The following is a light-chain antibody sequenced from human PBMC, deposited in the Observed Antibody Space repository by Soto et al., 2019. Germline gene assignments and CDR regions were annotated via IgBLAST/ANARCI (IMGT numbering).Light chain of an antibody. Sequence: EIVLTQSPGTLSLSPGERATLSCRASQSVSSSYLSWYQQKPGEAPTLLNYGASMRATGIPGRFSGSGSGTDFALTISRLELEDFAVYYCQQYRSSHTFGQGTKLEIK. V-gene: IGKV3-20*01. CDR1: QSVSSSY. CDR3: QQYRSSHT. CDR2: GAS. J-gene: IGKJ2*01.